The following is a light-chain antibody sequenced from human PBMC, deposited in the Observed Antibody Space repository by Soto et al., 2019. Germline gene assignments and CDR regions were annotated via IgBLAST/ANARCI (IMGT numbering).Light chain of an antibody. CDR1: QTISSW. V-gene: IGKV1-5*03. CDR3: QHYNSYSEA. CDR2: KAS. J-gene: IGKJ1*01. Sequence: DIQMTQSPSTLSASVGDRVTITCRASQTISSWVAWYQQKPGTAPKLLIYKASTLKSGVPSRFSGSGSGTEFTLTISSLQPDDFATYYCQHYNSYSEAFGQGTKVDIK.